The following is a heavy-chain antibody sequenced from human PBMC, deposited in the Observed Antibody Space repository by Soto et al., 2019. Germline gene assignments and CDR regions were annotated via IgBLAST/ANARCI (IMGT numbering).Heavy chain of an antibody. V-gene: IGHV3-53*02. D-gene: IGHD6-13*01. J-gene: IGHJ5*02. CDR2: IYSGGST. CDR3: AREMYSSTYALYWVDP. Sequence: EVQLVETGGGLIQPGGSLRLSCAASGFTVSSNYMSWVRQAPGKGLEWVSVIYSGGSTYYADSVKGRFTISRDNSKNTLYLQMNSLRAEDTAVYYCAREMYSSTYALYWVDPWGQGTLGTVSS. CDR1: GFTVSSNY.